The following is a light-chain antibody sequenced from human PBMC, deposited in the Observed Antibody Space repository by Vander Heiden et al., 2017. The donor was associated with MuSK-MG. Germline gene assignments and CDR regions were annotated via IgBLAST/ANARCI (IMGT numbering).Light chain of an antibody. CDR3: QQFNSYPFT. V-gene: IGKV1-9*01. Sequence: DIQLTQSPSFLSASVGARVTITCRASQGISSYLAWYQQKPGKAPNLLIYGASTLQSGVPSRFSGSESATEFTLTISSLQPEDFATYYCQQFNSYPFTFGGGTRVDIK. CDR1: QGISSY. J-gene: IGKJ4*01. CDR2: GAS.